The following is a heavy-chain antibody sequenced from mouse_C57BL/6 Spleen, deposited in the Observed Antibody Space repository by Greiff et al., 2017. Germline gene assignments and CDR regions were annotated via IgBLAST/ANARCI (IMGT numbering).Heavy chain of an antibody. V-gene: IGHV1-59*01. Sequence: VQLQQPGAELVRPGTSVKLSCKASGYTFTSYRMHWVKQRPGQGLEWIGVIDPSDSYTNYNQKFKGKATLTVDTSSSTAYMQRSSLTSEDSSVYYCAMDSSTGTVWFAYWGQGTLVTVSA. CDR2: IDPSDSYT. CDR1: GYTFTSYR. D-gene: IGHD4-1*02. CDR3: AMDSSTGTVWFAY. J-gene: IGHJ3*01.